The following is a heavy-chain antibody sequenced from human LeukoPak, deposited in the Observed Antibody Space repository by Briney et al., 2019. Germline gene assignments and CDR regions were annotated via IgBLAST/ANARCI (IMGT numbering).Heavy chain of an antibody. V-gene: IGHV1-69*06. J-gene: IGHJ5*02. Sequence: ASVKVSCKASGGTFSSHFISWVRQAPGQGLEWMGGINPIFGTDHYAQKFQDRVTITADISTNTVYMELSNLRSEDTAMYYCARDEEGDCGGDCYNWFAPWGQGTLVTVSS. CDR2: INPIFGTD. CDR3: ARDEEGDCGGDCYNWFAP. D-gene: IGHD2-21*02. CDR1: GGTFSSHF.